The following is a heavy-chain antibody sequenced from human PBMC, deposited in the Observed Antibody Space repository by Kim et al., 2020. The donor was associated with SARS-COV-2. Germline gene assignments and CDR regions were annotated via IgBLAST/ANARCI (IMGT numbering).Heavy chain of an antibody. V-gene: IGHV4-31*03. Sequence: SETLSLTCTVSGGSISSGGYYWNWIRQHPGTGLEWIGYIYYSGSTYYNPSLKSRVTISVDTSKNQFSLKLSSVTAADTAVYYCACSGSIYWYFDLWGRGT. CDR1: GGSISSGGYY. D-gene: IGHD2-15*01. CDR2: IYYSGST. CDR3: ACSGSIYWYFDL. J-gene: IGHJ2*01.